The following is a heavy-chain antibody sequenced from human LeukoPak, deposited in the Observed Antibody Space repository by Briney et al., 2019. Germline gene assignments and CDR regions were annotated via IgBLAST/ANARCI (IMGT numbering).Heavy chain of an antibody. CDR2: IYYSGST. D-gene: IGHD5-18*01. Sequence: SETLSLTCTVSGGSISSYYWSWIRQPPGRGLEWIGYIYYSGSTHYNPSLKSRVTISVDTSKNQFSLKLSSVTAADTAVYYCARTEESGYSYRYFGYYYYMDVWGKGTTVTVSS. CDR3: ARTEESGYSYRYFGYYYYMDV. V-gene: IGHV4-59*01. J-gene: IGHJ6*03. CDR1: GGSISSYY.